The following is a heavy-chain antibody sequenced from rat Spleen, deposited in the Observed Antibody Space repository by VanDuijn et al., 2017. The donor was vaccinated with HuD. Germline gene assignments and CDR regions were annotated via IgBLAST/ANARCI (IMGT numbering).Heavy chain of an antibody. V-gene: IGHV2-1*01. J-gene: IGHJ2*01. D-gene: IGHD1-9*01. CDR1: GFSLNNYG. CDR3: ARGRTYYGYDY. CDR2: MWSGGST. Sequence: QVQLKESGPGLVQPSQTLSLTCTVSGFSLNNYGVLWVRQPPGKGLDWMGVMWSGGSTAYNSALKSRLSISRDTSQSQVFLKMNNRQAGDTAMHFCARGRTYYGYDYWGQGVMVTVSS.